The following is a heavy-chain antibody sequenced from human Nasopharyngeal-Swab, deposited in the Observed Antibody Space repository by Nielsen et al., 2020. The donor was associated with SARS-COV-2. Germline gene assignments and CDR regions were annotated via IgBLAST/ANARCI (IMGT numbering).Heavy chain of an antibody. D-gene: IGHD4-17*01. J-gene: IGHJ4*02. Sequence: GGSLRLSCAASGFTFSSYSMNWVRQAPGKGLEWVSYISSSSSTIYYADSVKGRFTISRDNAKNSLYLQMNSLRAEDTAVYYCARGRGGFGYGDYVDYWGQGTLVTVSS. CDR3: ARGRGGFGYGDYVDY. CDR1: GFTFSSYS. CDR2: ISSSSSTI. V-gene: IGHV3-48*04.